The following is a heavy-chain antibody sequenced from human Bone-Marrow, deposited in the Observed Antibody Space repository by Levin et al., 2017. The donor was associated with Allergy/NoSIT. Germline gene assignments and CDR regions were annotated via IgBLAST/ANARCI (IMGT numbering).Heavy chain of an antibody. D-gene: IGHD3-3*01. V-gene: IGHV3-30-3*01. CDR1: GFTFSSYA. J-gene: IGHJ4*02. CDR3: ARDMRFLEWLWGFDY. Sequence: SCAASGFTFSSYAMHWVRQAPGKGLEWVAVISYDGSNKYYADSVKGRFTISRDNSKNTLYLQMNSLRAEDTAVYYCARDMRFLEWLWGFDYWGQGTLVTVSS. CDR2: ISYDGSNK.